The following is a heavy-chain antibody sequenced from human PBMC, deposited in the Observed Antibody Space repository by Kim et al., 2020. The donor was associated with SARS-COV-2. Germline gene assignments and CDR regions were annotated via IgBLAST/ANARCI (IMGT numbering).Heavy chain of an antibody. CDR2: IWYDGSNK. D-gene: IGHD6-19*01. Sequence: GGSLRLSCAASGFTFSSYGMHWVRQAPGKGLEWVAVIWYDGSNKYYADSVKGRFTISRDNSKNTLYLQMNSLRAEDTAVYYCARDLVLQQWLVGDAFDIWGQGTMVTVSS. CDR3: ARDLVLQQWLVGDAFDI. J-gene: IGHJ3*02. CDR1: GFTFSSYG. V-gene: IGHV3-33*01.